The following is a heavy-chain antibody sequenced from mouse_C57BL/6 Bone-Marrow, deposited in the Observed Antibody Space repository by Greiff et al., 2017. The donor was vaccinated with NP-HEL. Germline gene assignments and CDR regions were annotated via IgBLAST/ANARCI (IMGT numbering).Heavy chain of an antibody. D-gene: IGHD2-2*01. J-gene: IGHJ2*01. V-gene: IGHV1-19*01. CDR2: INPYNGGT. CDR1: GYTFTDYY. CDR3: AARGGDYGYDGFDY. Sequence: VQLQQSGPVLVKPGASVKMSCKASGYTFTDYYMNWVKQSHGKSLEWIGVINPYNGGTSYNQKFKGKATLTVDKSSSTAYMELNSLTSEDSAVYYGAARGGDYGYDGFDYWGQGTTLTVSS.